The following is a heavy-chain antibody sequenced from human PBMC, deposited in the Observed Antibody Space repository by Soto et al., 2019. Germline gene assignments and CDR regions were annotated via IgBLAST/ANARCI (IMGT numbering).Heavy chain of an antibody. CDR1: GFTFSSYE. J-gene: IGHJ4*02. CDR2: ISSSGRTI. V-gene: IGHV3-48*03. D-gene: IGHD1-20*01. CDR3: ARSGSNWNDGARGYFDY. Sequence: EVQLVESGGGLVQPGGSLRLSCAASGFTFSSYEMNWVRQAPGKGLELVSYISSSGRTIYYADSVKGRFTISRDNAKNSLYLQMNSLRAEDTAVYYCARSGSNWNDGARGYFDYWGQGTLVTVSS.